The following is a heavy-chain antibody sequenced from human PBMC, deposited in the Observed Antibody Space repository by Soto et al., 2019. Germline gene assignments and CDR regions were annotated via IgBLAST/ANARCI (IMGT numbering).Heavy chain of an antibody. D-gene: IGHD5-18*01. Sequence: GSLSLSWAASGFTFSTYIMNWVRQAPGKGLEWVSSISSSSGYIYYADSVKGRFTISRDDAKNSLSLQMNSLRAEDTAVYYCARVRSYSYGQGYGMDVWGQGTTVTVSS. CDR1: GFTFSTYI. CDR3: ARVRSYSYGQGYGMDV. CDR2: ISSSSGYI. J-gene: IGHJ6*02. V-gene: IGHV3-21*01.